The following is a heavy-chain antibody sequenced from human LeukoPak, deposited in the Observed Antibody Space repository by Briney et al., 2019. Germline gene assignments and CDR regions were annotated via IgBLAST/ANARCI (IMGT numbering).Heavy chain of an antibody. V-gene: IGHV1-69*13. CDR1: GGTFSSYA. Sequence: ASVKVSCKASGGTFSSYAISWVRQAPGQGLEWMGGIIPIFGTANYAQKFQGRVTITADESTSTAYMELSSLRSEDTAVYCCARVRSVGATEYFQHWGQGTLVTVSS. J-gene: IGHJ1*01. CDR3: ARVRSVGATEYFQH. D-gene: IGHD1-26*01. CDR2: IIPIFGTA.